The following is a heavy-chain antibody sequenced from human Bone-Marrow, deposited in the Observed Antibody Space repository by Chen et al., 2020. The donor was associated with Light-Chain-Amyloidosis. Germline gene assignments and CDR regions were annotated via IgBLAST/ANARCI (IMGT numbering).Heavy chain of an antibody. D-gene: IGHD3-3*01. V-gene: IGHV1-69*01. CDR1: GDSFSDYA. CDR3: ARGGTVFGVVTAHYPMDV. J-gene: IGHJ6*02. CDR2: IIPILRAS. Sequence: QVQLVQSGAEVKKPGSSVKVSCKASGDSFSDYAFTWVRQGPGQEFEWVGGIIPILRASSYAQKFQGRVTITADESTSTTYMELTSLRSEDTAVYYCARGGTVFGVVTAHYPMDVWGQGTTVTVSS.